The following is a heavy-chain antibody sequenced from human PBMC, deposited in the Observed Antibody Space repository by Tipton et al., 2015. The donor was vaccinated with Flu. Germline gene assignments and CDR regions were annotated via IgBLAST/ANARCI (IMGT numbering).Heavy chain of an antibody. D-gene: IGHD3-16*01. Sequence: TLSLTCTVSGGSISSHYWSWIRQPPGKGLEWIGYIYYSGSISYNPSLKSRFTISVDTSKNQFSLKLSSVTAADTAVYYCAREWGDAFDIWGQGTIVTVSS. V-gene: IGHV4-59*11. J-gene: IGHJ3*02. CDR2: IYYSGSI. CDR3: AREWGDAFDI. CDR1: GGSISSHY.